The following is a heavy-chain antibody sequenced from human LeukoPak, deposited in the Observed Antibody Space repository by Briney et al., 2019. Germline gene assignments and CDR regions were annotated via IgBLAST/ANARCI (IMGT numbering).Heavy chain of an antibody. CDR3: ANYDYVWGSYRHFDY. Sequence: GGSLRLSCAASGYTFSSYAMSWVRQAPGKGLEWVSAISGSGGSTYYADSVKGRFTISRDNSKNTLYLQMNSLRAEDTAVYYCANYDYVWGSYRHFDYWGQGTLVTVSS. CDR2: ISGSGGST. J-gene: IGHJ4*02. CDR1: GYTFSSYA. V-gene: IGHV3-23*01. D-gene: IGHD3-16*02.